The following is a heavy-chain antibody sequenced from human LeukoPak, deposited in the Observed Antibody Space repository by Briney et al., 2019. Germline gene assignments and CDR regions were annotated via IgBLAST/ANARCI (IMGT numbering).Heavy chain of an antibody. CDR2: ISYDGSNK. J-gene: IGHJ4*02. D-gene: IGHD2-2*01. Sequence: GRSLRLFCAASGFTFSSYAMHWVRQAPGKGLEWVAVISYDGSNKYYADSVKGRFAISRDNSKNTLYLQMNSLRAEDTAVYYCASALDTDCSSTSCADYWGQGTLVTVSS. CDR3: ASALDTDCSSTSCADY. CDR1: GFTFSSYA. V-gene: IGHV3-30*09.